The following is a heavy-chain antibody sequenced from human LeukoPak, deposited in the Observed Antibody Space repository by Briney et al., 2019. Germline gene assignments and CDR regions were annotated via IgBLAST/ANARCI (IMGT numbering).Heavy chain of an antibody. Sequence: ASVKVSCKASGYTFTGYYMHWVRQAPGQGLEWMGWINPNSGGTNYAQKFQGRVTMTRDTSISTAYMELSRLRSDDTAVYYSAIGYCSSTSCYASNDAFDIWGQGTMVTVSS. J-gene: IGHJ3*02. D-gene: IGHD2-2*01. CDR3: AIGYCSSTSCYASNDAFDI. V-gene: IGHV1-2*02. CDR2: INPNSGGT. CDR1: GYTFTGYY.